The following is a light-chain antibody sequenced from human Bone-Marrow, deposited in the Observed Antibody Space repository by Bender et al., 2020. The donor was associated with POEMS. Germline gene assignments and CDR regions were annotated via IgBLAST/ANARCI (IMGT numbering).Light chain of an antibody. CDR1: SSNFGNNA. J-gene: IGLJ3*02. Sequence: QSVLTQPPSASGTPGQSVTISCSGTSSNFGNNAANWYQHVPGTAPKLLIYSNNQRPSGVPDRFSASTSGTSASLAISGLRSDDEADYCCSSWDDSLNGWVFGGGPKLTVL. CDR3: SSWDDSLNGWV. V-gene: IGLV1-44*01. CDR2: SNN.